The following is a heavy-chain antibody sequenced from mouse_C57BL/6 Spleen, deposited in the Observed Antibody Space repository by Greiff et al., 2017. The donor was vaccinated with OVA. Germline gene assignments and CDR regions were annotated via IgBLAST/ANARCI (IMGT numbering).Heavy chain of an antibody. Sequence: VQLQQSGPELVKPGASVKISCKASGYAFSSSWMNWVEQRPGKGLEWIGRIYPGDGDTNYNGKFKGKATLTADKSSSTAYMQLSSLTSEDSAVYFCASSGVSRFAYWGQGTLVTVSA. V-gene: IGHV1-82*01. CDR3: ASSGVSRFAY. D-gene: IGHD1-1*01. CDR2: IYPGDGDT. J-gene: IGHJ3*01. CDR1: GYAFSSSW.